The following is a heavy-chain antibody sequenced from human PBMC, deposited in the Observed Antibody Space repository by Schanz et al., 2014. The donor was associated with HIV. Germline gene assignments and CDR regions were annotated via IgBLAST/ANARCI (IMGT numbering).Heavy chain of an antibody. V-gene: IGHV3-7*01. J-gene: IGHJ5*02. CDR3: ARDYHWNWFDP. D-gene: IGHD1-20*01. CDR1: GFTFKTYW. CDR2: IKLDGSEK. Sequence: EVQLVESGGGLVKPGRSLRLSCAASGFTFKTYWMSWVRQAPGKGLEWLANIKLDGSEKYYVDSVKGRFTISRDNTKNSLYLQMNSLRAEDTAVYYCARDYHWNWFDPWGQGTLVTVSS.